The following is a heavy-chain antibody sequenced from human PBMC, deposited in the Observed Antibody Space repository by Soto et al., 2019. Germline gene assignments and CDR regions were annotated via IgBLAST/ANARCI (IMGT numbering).Heavy chain of an antibody. Sequence: EVQLVESGGGLVQPGGSLRLSCAASGFTLSSFWMHWVRQAPGKGLVWVSRINIDGSSTSYADSVKGRFTISRDNAKNTLYLQMNSLRVEDTAVYYCARGRGYCSGSSCYVDFWGQGTLVTVSS. V-gene: IGHV3-74*01. CDR2: INIDGSST. J-gene: IGHJ4*02. CDR1: GFTLSSFW. CDR3: ARGRGYCSGSSCYVDF. D-gene: IGHD2-15*01.